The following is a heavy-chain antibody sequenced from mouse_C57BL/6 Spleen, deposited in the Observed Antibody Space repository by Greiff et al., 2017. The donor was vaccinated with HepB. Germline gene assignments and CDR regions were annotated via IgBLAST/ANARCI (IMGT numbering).Heavy chain of an antibody. CDR2: IDPSDSET. CDR3: ARLLQPYSFDY. V-gene: IGHV1-52*01. J-gene: IGHJ2*01. D-gene: IGHD1-1*01. Sequence: QVQLQQPGAELVRPGSSVKLSCKASGYTFTSYWMHWVKQRPIQGLEWIGNIDPSDSETNYNQKFKDKATLTVDKSSSTAYMQLSSLTSEDSAVYYCARLLQPYSFDYWGQGTTLTVSS. CDR1: GYTFTSYW.